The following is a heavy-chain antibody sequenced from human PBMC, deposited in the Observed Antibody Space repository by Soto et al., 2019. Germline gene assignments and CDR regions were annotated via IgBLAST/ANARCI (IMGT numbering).Heavy chain of an antibody. CDR3: ARNQPQRYCSGGTCRPAYGMDV. CDR1: GGSISSDSFY. D-gene: IGHD2-15*01. V-gene: IGHV4-39*01. CDR2: IYYSGDT. Sequence: LPETLSLTCTVSGGSISSDSFYWAWIRQPPGKGLEWIGIIYYSGDTYYNPSLAGRLTMSVDTSNQFSLTLRSVTAADTALYYCARNQPQRYCSGGTCRPAYGMDVWGQGTTVTVSS. J-gene: IGHJ6*02.